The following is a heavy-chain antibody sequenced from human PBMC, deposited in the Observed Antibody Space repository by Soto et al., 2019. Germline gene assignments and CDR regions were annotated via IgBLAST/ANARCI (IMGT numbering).Heavy chain of an antibody. CDR2: ISWNSGII. CDR3: AKGYSYGVLEPLGY. J-gene: IGHJ4*02. V-gene: IGHV3-9*01. CDR1: GFNFDDYA. D-gene: IGHD5-18*01. Sequence: EVQLVESGGGLVQPGRSLRLSCAASGFNFDDYAMDWVRQAPGKGLEWVSGISWNSGIIDYADSVKGRFTISRDNAKNSLYLQMNSLRAEDTALYYCAKGYSYGVLEPLGYWGQGTLVTVSS.